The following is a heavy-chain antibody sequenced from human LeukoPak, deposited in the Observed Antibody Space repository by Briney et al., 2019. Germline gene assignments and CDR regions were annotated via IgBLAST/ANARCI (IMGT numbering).Heavy chain of an antibody. D-gene: IGHD5-18*01. CDR2: IIPILGIA. CDR3: ARTSKGMVTGDY. V-gene: IGHV1-69*04. J-gene: IGHJ4*02. CDR1: GGTFSSYA. Sequence: ASVKVSCKASGGTFSSYAISWVRQAPGQGLEWMGRIIPILGIANYAQKFQGRVTITADKSTSTAYMELSSLRSEDTAVYYCARTSKGMVTGDYWGQGTLVTVSS.